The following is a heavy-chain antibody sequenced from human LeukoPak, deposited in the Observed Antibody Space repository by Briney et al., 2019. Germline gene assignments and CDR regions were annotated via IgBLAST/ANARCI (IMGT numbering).Heavy chain of an antibody. V-gene: IGHV3-23*01. D-gene: IGHD5-12*01. CDR3: ATYSGFFDY. Sequence: GGSLRLSCAASGFIFSNHGMSWVRQAPGMGLEWVVAISGNGDNTYYTDSVKGRFTISRDNSKNTLYLQMNGLRAEDTAMYYCATYSGFFDYWGQGTLVTVSS. CDR2: ISGNGDNT. CDR1: GFIFSNHG. J-gene: IGHJ4*02.